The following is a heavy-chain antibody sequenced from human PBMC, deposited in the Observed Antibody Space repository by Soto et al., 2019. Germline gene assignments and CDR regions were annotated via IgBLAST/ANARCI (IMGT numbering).Heavy chain of an antibody. CDR3: ARDSGYEFDYVDY. CDR1: GFTFSSYG. J-gene: IGHJ4*02. D-gene: IGHD5-12*01. CDR2: IWYDGSNK. Sequence: QVQLVESGGGVVQPGRSLRLSCAASGFTFSSYGMHWVRQAPGKGLEWVAVIWYDGSNKYYADSVKGRFTISRDNSKNTLYRQMNSLRAEDTAVYYCARDSGYEFDYVDYWGQGTLVTVSS. V-gene: IGHV3-33*01.